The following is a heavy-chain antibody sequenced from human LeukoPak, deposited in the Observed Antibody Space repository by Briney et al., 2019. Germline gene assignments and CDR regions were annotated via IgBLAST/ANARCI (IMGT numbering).Heavy chain of an antibody. CDR1: GGSFSGYY. CDR3: ARLSRVPIVVVHNYGMDV. J-gene: IGHJ6*02. V-gene: IGHV4-34*01. CDR2: INHSGST. Sequence: RPSETLSLTCAVYGGSFSGYYWSWIRQPPGKGLEWIGEINHSGSTNYNPSLKSRVTISVDTSKNQFSLKLSSVTAADTAVYYCARLSRVPIVVVHNYGMDVWGQGTTVTVSS. D-gene: IGHD2-2*01.